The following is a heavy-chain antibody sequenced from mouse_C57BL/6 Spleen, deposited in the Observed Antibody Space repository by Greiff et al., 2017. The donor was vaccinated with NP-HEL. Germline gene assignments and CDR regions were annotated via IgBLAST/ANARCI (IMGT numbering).Heavy chain of an antibody. J-gene: IGHJ3*01. Sequence: LQQPGAELVMPGASVKLSCKASGYTFTSYWMHWVKQRPGQGLEWIGEIDPSDSYTNYNQKFKGKSTLTVDKSSSTAYMQLSSLTSEDSAVYYCASGTEGFAYWGQGTLVTVSA. CDR1: GYTFTSYW. CDR2: IDPSDSYT. D-gene: IGHD3-3*01. V-gene: IGHV1-69*01. CDR3: ASGTEGFAY.